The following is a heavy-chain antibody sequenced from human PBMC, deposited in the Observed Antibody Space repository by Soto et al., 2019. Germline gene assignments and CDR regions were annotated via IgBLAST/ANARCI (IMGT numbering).Heavy chain of an antibody. J-gene: IGHJ4*02. D-gene: IGHD3-10*01. CDR3: AKSGCGSWCYYRIHY. Sequence: EVQLLESGGGLVQPGGSLRLSCAASGFTFSSYAMSWVRQAPGKGLEWVSRISGSGGTTYYAASVKGRFTISRDESKNILYLQMNSLRAEDTVVYYCAKSGCGSWCYYRIHYWGQGTLGTVYS. CDR1: GFTFSSYA. CDR2: ISGSGGTT. V-gene: IGHV3-23*01.